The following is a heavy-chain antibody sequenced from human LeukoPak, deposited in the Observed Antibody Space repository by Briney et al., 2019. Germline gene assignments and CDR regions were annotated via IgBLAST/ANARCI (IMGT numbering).Heavy chain of an antibody. Sequence: ASVKVSCKASGYTFTSYAMHWVRQAPGQRLEWMGWINAGNGNTKYSQKLQGRVTMTTDTSTSTAYMELRSLRSDDTAVYYCARDTKTPPSSWYEYYYYGMDVWGQGTTVTVSS. CDR2: INAGNGNT. CDR3: ARDTKTPPSSWYEYYYYGMDV. D-gene: IGHD6-13*01. J-gene: IGHJ6*02. V-gene: IGHV1-3*01. CDR1: GYTFTSYA.